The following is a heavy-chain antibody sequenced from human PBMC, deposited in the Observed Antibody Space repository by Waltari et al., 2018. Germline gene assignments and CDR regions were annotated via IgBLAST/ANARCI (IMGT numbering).Heavy chain of an antibody. V-gene: IGHV4-59*01. CDR2: IYYNGAT. CDR1: GGSIRSYF. Sequence: QVQPHESGPGLVKPSETLSLTCSVSGGSIRSYFWHWIRPPPGKGLEWIGYIYYNGATNYNPSLRSRLTISVDTAENQFSLRLSSVTTADTAVYYCAREIYGGNSRPFDYWGQGTLATVSS. CDR3: AREIYGGNSRPFDY. J-gene: IGHJ4*02. D-gene: IGHD2-21*02.